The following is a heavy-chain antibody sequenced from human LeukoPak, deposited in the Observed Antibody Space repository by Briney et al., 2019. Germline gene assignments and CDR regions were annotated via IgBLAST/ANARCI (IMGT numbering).Heavy chain of an antibody. Sequence: SENLSLTCTVSGGPINSYYWSWIPQPPGKGLEGIGYIYYSGSTNYNPSLKSRVTISVDTSKNQFSLKLSSVTAADTAVYYCARSIVVVPAAGTVWFDPWGQGTLVTVSS. D-gene: IGHD2-2*01. CDR3: ARSIVVVPAAGTVWFDP. CDR1: GGPINSYY. CDR2: IYYSGST. V-gene: IGHV4-59*01. J-gene: IGHJ5*02.